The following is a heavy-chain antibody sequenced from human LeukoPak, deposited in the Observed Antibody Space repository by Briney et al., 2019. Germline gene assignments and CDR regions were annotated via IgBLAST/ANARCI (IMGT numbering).Heavy chain of an antibody. J-gene: IGHJ6*03. CDR3: ARDYYGSGSFSMIYYYYMDV. Sequence: SETLSLTCTVSGYSISSGYYWGWIRQPPGKGLEWIGSIYHSGSTYYNPSLKSRVTISVDTSKNQFSLKLSSVTAADTAVYYCARDYYGSGSFSMIYYYYMDVWGKGTTVTISS. CDR1: GYSISSGYY. V-gene: IGHV4-38-2*02. D-gene: IGHD3-10*01. CDR2: IYHSGST.